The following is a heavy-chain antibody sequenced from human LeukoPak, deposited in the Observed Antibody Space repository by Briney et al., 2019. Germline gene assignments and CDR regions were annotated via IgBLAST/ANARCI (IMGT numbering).Heavy chain of an antibody. Sequence: GGSLRLSCAASGFTFSSHWMSWVRQAPGKGLEWVANIKQDGSEKYYVDSVKGRFTISRDNAKNSLYLQMNSLRAEDTAVYYCARDMAMRRYYYMDVWGKGTTVTVSS. CDR1: GFTFSSHW. J-gene: IGHJ6*03. CDR2: IKQDGSEK. D-gene: IGHD3-10*01. V-gene: IGHV3-7*01. CDR3: ARDMAMRRYYYMDV.